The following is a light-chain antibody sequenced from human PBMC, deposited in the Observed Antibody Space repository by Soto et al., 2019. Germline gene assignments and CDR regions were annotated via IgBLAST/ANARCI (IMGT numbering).Light chain of an antibody. CDR1: QTVSSSY. Sequence: EIVLTQSPGTLSLSPGERATLSCRASQTVSSSYLAWYQQKPGQAPRLLIYDASSRATGIPDRFGGSGYGTDCTLTISSLEPEDFAFYYCQQYGSSPLTFCGGTHLEIK. J-gene: IGKJ4*01. CDR3: QQYGSSPLT. CDR2: DAS. V-gene: IGKV3-20*01.